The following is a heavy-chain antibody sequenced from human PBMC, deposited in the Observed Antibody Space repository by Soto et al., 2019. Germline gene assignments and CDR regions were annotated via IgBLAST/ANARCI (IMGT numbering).Heavy chain of an antibody. J-gene: IGHJ4*02. Sequence: PSETLSLTCTVSGGSISSGVSYWRWIRQHPGKGLEWLGYTHSSGSPYYNPSLKSRVTTSVDTSKNQFSLKLSSGTAADTAVYYCARVGDDYLWGSYRYPRPYYFDYLGQGTLVTVSS. CDR2: THSSGSP. CDR3: ARVGDDYLWGSYRYPRPYYFDY. D-gene: IGHD3-16*02. CDR1: GGSISSGVSY. V-gene: IGHV4-31*03.